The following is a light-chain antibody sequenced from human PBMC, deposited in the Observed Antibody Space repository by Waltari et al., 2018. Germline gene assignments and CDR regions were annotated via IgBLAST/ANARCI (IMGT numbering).Light chain of an antibody. V-gene: IGKV3-20*01. CDR3: QHYVRLPVT. CDR1: QSVSRA. CDR2: GAS. Sequence: ALTQSPGTLLLSPGERVTLPCRASQSVSRALAWYQQKPGQAPRLRLYGASTRATGIPDRFSGSGSGTDFSLTISRLEPEDFAVYYCQHYVRLPVTFGQGTKVEIK. J-gene: IGKJ1*01.